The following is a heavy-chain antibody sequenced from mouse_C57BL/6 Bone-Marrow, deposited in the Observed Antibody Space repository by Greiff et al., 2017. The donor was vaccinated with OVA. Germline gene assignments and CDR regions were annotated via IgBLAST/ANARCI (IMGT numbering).Heavy chain of an antibody. CDR1: GYAFSSYW. Sequence: QVQLQQSGAELVKPGASVKISCKASGYAFSSYWMNWVKQRPGKGLEWIGQIYPGDGDTNYNGKFKGKATLTADKSSSTAYMQLSSLTSEDSAVYFCARAGSPWYFDYWGQGTTLTVSS. J-gene: IGHJ2*01. CDR3: ARAGSPWYFDY. CDR2: IYPGDGDT. V-gene: IGHV1-80*01.